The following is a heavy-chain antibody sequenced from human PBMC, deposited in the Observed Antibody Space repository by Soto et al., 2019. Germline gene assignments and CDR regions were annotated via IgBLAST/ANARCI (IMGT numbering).Heavy chain of an antibody. CDR1: GFTFSSYA. J-gene: IGHJ4*02. Sequence: GGSLRLSCAASGFTFSSYAMSWVRQAPGKGLEWVSAISGSGGSTYYADSVKGRFTISRDNSKNTLYLQMNSLRAEDTAVYYCAKDFVNVLRYFDWSQSTPFDYWGQGTLVTVSS. CDR3: AKDFVNVLRYFDWSQSTPFDY. CDR2: ISGSGGST. V-gene: IGHV3-23*01. D-gene: IGHD3-9*01.